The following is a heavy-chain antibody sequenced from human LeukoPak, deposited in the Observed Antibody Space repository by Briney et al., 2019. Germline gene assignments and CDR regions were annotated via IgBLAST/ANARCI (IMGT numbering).Heavy chain of an antibody. J-gene: IGHJ4*02. V-gene: IGHV3-7*01. D-gene: IGHD3-3*01. CDR1: GFTFTSYW. CDR3: AKDGSYDFWSGPPY. CDR2: MKQDGSEI. Sequence: GGSLRLSCTASGFTFTSYWMSWVRQAPGKGLEWVANMKQDGSEIYYVGSVKGRFTISRDNSKNTLYLQMNSLRAEDTAVYYCAKDGSYDFWSGPPYWGQGTLVTVSS.